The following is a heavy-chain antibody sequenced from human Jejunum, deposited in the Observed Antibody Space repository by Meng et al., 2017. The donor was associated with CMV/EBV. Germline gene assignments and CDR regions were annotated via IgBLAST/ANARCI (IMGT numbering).Heavy chain of an antibody. Sequence: RLSCAASGFTFSTYWMPWVRQAPGKGLEWVANIKQDGSEKYYVDSVKGRFTISRDNAKNSLFLQMNSLRAEDTAMYYCARNARGSGYWGQGTLVTVSS. V-gene: IGHV3-7*01. CDR1: GFTFSTYW. J-gene: IGHJ4*02. D-gene: IGHD3-10*01. CDR3: ARNARGSGY. CDR2: IKQDGSEK.